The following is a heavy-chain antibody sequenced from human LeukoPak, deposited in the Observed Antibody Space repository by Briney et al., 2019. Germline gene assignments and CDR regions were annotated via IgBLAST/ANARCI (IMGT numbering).Heavy chain of an antibody. CDR3: AKSYYYHSGSFDY. V-gene: IGHV3-30*18. CDR1: GFTFSTFN. CDR2: FSSEGRST. D-gene: IGHD3-10*01. Sequence: GGSLRLSCAASGFTFSTFNMHWVRQAPGKGLEWVAVFSSEGRSTFYAENVQGRFTLSRDNSKNTLSLQMNSLRAEDTAVYYCAKSYYYHSGSFDYWGQGTLVTVSS. J-gene: IGHJ4*02.